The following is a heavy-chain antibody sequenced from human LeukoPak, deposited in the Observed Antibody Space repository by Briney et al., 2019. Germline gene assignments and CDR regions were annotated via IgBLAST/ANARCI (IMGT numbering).Heavy chain of an antibody. D-gene: IGHD4-17*01. CDR1: GFTFSSYW. J-gene: IGHJ4*02. Sequence: QPGGSLRLSCAASGFTFSSYWMSWGRQAPGKGLEWVANIKQDGSEKYYVDSVKGRFTISRDNAKNSLYLQMNSLRDEDTAVYYRAREKNDYGDAFDYWGQGTLVTVSS. CDR3: AREKNDYGDAFDY. CDR2: IKQDGSEK. V-gene: IGHV3-7*01.